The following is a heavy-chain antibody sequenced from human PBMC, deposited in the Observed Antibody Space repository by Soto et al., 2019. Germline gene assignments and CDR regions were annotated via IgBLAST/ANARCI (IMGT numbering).Heavy chain of an antibody. J-gene: IGHJ5*02. CDR2: IYYSGST. Sequence: PSETLSLTCTASGGSISSGGYYWSWILHHPGKGLEWIGYIYYSGSTYYNPSLKSRVTISVDTSKNQFSLKLSSVTAADTAVYYCAREGGSGSYYNGRRPFDPWGQGTLVTVSS. CDR1: GGSISSGGYY. CDR3: AREGGSGSYYNGRRPFDP. D-gene: IGHD3-10*01. V-gene: IGHV4-31*03.